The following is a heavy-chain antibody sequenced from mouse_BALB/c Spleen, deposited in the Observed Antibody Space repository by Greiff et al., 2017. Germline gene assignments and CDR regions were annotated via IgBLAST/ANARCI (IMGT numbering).Heavy chain of an antibody. CDR3: ARFDGYYPYAMDY. J-gene: IGHJ4*01. Sequence: EVQVVESGGGLVQPGGSRKLSCAASGFTFSSFGMHWVRLAPEKGLEWVAYISSGSSTIYYADTVKGRFTISRDNPKNTLFLQMTSLRSEDTAMYYCARFDGYYPYAMDYWGQGTSVTVSS. D-gene: IGHD2-3*01. CDR2: ISSGSSTI. CDR1: GFTFSSFG. V-gene: IGHV5-17*02.